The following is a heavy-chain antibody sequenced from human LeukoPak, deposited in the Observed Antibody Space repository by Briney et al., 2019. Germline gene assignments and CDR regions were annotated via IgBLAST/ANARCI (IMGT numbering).Heavy chain of an antibody. D-gene: IGHD2-15*01. CDR2: INPSGGST. J-gene: IGHJ4*02. Sequence: GASVKVSCKASGYTFTSYYMHWVRQAPGQGLEWMGLINPSGGSTSYAQKFQGRVTMTRDTSTSTVYMELSSLRSEDTAVYYCATTMVVGNFDYWGQGTLVTVSS. CDR1: GYTFTSYY. CDR3: ATTMVVGNFDY. V-gene: IGHV1-46*01.